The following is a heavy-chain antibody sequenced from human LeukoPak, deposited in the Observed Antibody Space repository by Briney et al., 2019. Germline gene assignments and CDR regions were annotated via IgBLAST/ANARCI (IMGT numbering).Heavy chain of an antibody. J-gene: IGHJ4*02. Sequence: ASVKVSCKVSGYTLTELSMHWVRQAPGQGLEWMGWINPNSGGTHYAQKFQGRVTMSRDTSITTAYMELSRLRSDDTAVYYCARAELVVMTSGVGYWGQGTLVTVSS. CDR2: INPNSGGT. D-gene: IGHD2-21*02. CDR3: ARAELVVMTSGVGY. V-gene: IGHV1-2*02. CDR1: GYTLTELS.